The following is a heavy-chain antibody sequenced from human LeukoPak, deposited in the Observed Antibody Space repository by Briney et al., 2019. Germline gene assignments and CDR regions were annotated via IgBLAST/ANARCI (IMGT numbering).Heavy chain of an antibody. V-gene: IGHV4-4*07. CDR3: ARRTTVDWYFDL. Sequence: SETLSLTCTVSGGSVSSYFWSWIRQPAGKGLEWIGRIHTSGSTNYNPSLKSRVTISVDASKNQFSLKLSSVTAADTAVYYCARRTTVDWYFDLWGRGTLVTVSS. J-gene: IGHJ2*01. CDR1: GGSVSSYF. CDR2: IHTSGST. D-gene: IGHD4-23*01.